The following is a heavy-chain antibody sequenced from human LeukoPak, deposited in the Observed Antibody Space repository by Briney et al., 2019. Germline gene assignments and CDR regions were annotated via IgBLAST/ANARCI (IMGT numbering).Heavy chain of an antibody. CDR3: AKGDGVDGYGYYYYYMDV. CDR2: IRYDGSNK. D-gene: IGHD3-3*01. V-gene: IGHV3-33*06. CDR1: GFTFSSYG. J-gene: IGHJ6*03. Sequence: GRSLRLSCAASGFTFSSYGMHWVRQAPGKGLEWVAVIRYDGSNKYYADSVKGRFTISRDNSKNTLYLQMNSLRAEDTAVYYCAKGDGVDGYGYYYYYMDVWGKGTTVTVSS.